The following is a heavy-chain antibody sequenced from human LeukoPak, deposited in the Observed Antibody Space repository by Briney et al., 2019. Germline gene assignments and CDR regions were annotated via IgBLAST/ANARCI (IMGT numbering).Heavy chain of an antibody. CDR1: EFSFIRYS. CDR2: ISSSSRTI. CDR3: ARDFCDH. J-gene: IGHJ5*02. Sequence: GGSLRLSGAAPEFSFIRYSMSWARQAPGKGLEWISYISSSSRTIVYADSVKGRFTISRDNAKNSLYLQMNSLRAEDTAVYYCARDFCDHWGQGTLVTVSS. V-gene: IGHV3-48*01. D-gene: IGHD3-3*01.